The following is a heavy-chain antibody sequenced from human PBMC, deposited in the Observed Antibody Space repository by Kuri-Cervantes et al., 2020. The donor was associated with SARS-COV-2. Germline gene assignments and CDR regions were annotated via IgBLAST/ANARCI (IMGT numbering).Heavy chain of an antibody. V-gene: IGHV3-23*01. CDR1: GFTFSSYA. CDR3: ANGDSGYYLHDAFDI. J-gene: IGHJ3*02. CDR2: ISGSGGST. Sequence: GGSLRLSCAASGFTFSSYAMSWVRQAPGKGLEWVSAISGSGGSTYYADSVKGRFTISRDNSKNTLYLQMNGLRAEDTAVYYCANGDSGYYLHDAFDIWGQGTMVTVSS. D-gene: IGHD3-22*01.